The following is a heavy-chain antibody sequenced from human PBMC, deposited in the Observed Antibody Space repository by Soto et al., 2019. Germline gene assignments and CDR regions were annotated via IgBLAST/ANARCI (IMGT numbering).Heavy chain of an antibody. V-gene: IGHV4-34*01. Sequence: PSETLSLTCAVYGGSFNGYYWSWIRQPPGKGLEWIGAVHHGGNTNYNPSFKSRVTISGDTSKKQCYLTLSSVTAADTAVYYCANSPALDYNASGSRGFDPWGKGTLVTVSS. D-gene: IGHD3-10*01. CDR3: ANSPALDYNASGSRGFDP. CDR2: VHHGGNT. J-gene: IGHJ5*02. CDR1: GGSFNGYY.